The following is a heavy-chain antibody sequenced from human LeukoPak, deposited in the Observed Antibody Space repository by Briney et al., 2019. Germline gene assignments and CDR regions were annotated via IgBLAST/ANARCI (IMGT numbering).Heavy chain of an antibody. CDR2: FFSDGST. D-gene: IGHD5-24*01. J-gene: IGHJ4*02. Sequence: SETLSLTCPVSGDSISSTSYYWGWIRQPPGKGLEWIGSFFSDGSTYYNPSLKSRVTISVDTSKNQFSLKLTSVTAADTAVYYCARATREMATIKISNYLNSWGQGTLVTVSS. CDR1: GDSISSTSYY. V-gene: IGHV4-39*07. CDR3: ARATREMATIKISNYLNS.